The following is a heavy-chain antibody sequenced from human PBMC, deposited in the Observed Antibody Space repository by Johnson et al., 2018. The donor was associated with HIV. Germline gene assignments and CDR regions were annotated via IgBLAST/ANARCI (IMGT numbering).Heavy chain of an antibody. Sequence: VQLVESGGGLVKPGGSLRLSCAASGFTFSNAWMSWVRQAPGKGLEWVGRIKSKTDGGTTDYAAPVKGRFTISRDDSKNTLYLQMNSLKTEDTAVYYCTTPGIYYDILSGTSFDAFDIWGQGTMVTVSS. J-gene: IGHJ3*02. CDR1: GFTFSNAW. CDR2: IKSKTDGGTT. CDR3: TTPGIYYDILSGTSFDAFDI. D-gene: IGHD3-9*01. V-gene: IGHV3-15*01.